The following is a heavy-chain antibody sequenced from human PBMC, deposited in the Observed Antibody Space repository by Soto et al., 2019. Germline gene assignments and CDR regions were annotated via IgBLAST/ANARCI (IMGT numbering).Heavy chain of an antibody. D-gene: IGHD3-3*01. J-gene: IGHJ6*03. CDR3: ARTGATIFGVVPDYYYYMDV. Sequence: PSETLSLTCTVSGGSISSYYWSWIRQPPGKGLGWIGYIYYSGSTNYNPSLKSRVTISVDTSKNQFSLKLSSVTAADTAVYYCARTGATIFGVVPDYYYYMDVWGKGTTVTVSS. CDR1: GGSISSYY. CDR2: IYYSGST. V-gene: IGHV4-59*01.